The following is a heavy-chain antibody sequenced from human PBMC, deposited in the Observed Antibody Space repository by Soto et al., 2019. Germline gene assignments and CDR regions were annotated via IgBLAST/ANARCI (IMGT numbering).Heavy chain of an antibody. J-gene: IGHJ6*02. V-gene: IGHV2-70*01. CDR1: GFSLSTSGMC. Sequence: GPTLVNPTHTLTLTCTFSGFSLSTSGMCVSWMLQPPGKALEWLALIDWDDDKYYSTSLKTRLTISKDTSKNQVVLTMTNMDPVDTATYYCARNLVGATATSFYYYGMDVWGQGTTVTVSS. D-gene: IGHD1-26*01. CDR3: ARNLVGATATSFYYYGMDV. CDR2: IDWDDDK.